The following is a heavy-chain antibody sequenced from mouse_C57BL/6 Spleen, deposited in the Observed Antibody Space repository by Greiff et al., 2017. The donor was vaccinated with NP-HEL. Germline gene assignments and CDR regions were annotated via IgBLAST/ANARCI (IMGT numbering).Heavy chain of an antibody. V-gene: IGHV1-64*01. CDR3: ARYESNYEVDY. Sequence: QVQLQQPGAELVKPGASVKLSCKASGYTFTSYWMHWVKQRPGQGLEWIGMIHPNSGSTNYNEKFKSKATLTVDKSSSTAYMQLSSLTSEDSAVYYCARYESNYEVDYWGQGTTLTVSS. CDR1: GYTFTSYW. J-gene: IGHJ2*01. CDR2: IHPNSGST. D-gene: IGHD2-5*01.